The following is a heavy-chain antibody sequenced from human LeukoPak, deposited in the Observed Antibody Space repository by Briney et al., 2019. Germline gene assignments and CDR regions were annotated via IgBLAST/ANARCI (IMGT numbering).Heavy chain of an antibody. J-gene: IGHJ4*02. D-gene: IGHD4-17*01. CDR2: INSDGSST. V-gene: IGHV3-74*01. CDR3: AKDAFVGHYGDYVLLDY. CDR1: GFTFSSYW. Sequence: PGGSLRLSCAASGFTFSSYWMHWVRQAPGKGLVWVSRINSDGSSTSYADSVKGRFTISRDNAKNTLYLQMNSLRAEDTAVYYCAKDAFVGHYGDYVLLDYWGQGTLVTVSS.